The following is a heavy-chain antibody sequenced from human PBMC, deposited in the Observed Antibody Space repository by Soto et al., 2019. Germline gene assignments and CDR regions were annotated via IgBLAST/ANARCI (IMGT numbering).Heavy chain of an antibody. CDR1: GYTFTSYA. J-gene: IGHJ5*02. Sequence: QVQLVQSGAEVKKPGASVKVSCKASGYTFTSYAMHWVRQAPGQRLEWMGWINAGNGNTKYSQKFQGRVTITSDTSASTAYMELSSLRSEDTAVYYCASILRRPDREIAAAGTGPTAWGQGTLVTVSS. CDR3: ASILRRPDREIAAAGTGPTA. V-gene: IGHV1-3*01. CDR2: INAGNGNT. D-gene: IGHD6-13*01.